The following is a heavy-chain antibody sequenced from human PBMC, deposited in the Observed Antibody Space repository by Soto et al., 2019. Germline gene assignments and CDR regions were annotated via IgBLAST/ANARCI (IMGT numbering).Heavy chain of an antibody. CDR3: ARKGLDSCSGGRCLGVVNYYMDV. D-gene: IGHD2-15*01. CDR1: GFTFSIYG. CDR2: IWYDGSNK. Sequence: GGSLRLSCTASGFTFSIYGVHWARQAPGKGLEWVALIWYDGSNKYYADSVKGRFTISRDNSKNTLYLQMDSLRAEDTAVYYCARKGLDSCSGGRCLGVVNYYMDVWGKGTTVTVSS. J-gene: IGHJ6*03. V-gene: IGHV3-33*03.